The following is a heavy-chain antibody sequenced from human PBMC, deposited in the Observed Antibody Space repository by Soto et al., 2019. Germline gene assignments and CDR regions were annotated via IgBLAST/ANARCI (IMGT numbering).Heavy chain of an antibody. CDR3: ARERSAAGTGWFDP. J-gene: IGHJ5*02. V-gene: IGHV1-8*01. Sequence: QVQLVQSGAEVKKPGASVKVSCKASGYTFTSYDINWVRQATGPGLEWMGWMNPNSGNTGYAQKFQGRVTIPRNTSISTAYMELSSLRSEDTAVYYCARERSAAGTGWFDPWGQGTLVTVSS. D-gene: IGHD6-13*01. CDR1: GYTFTSYD. CDR2: MNPNSGNT.